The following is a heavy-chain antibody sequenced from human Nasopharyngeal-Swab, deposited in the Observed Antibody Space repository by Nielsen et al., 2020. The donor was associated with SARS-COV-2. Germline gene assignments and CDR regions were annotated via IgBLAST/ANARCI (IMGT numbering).Heavy chain of an antibody. V-gene: IGHV7-4-1*02. Sequence: WVRQAPGQGLEWMGWINTNTGNPTYAQGFTGRFVFSLDTSVSTAYLQISSLKAEDTAVYYCARDLGEGDYDYVWGGYTPKRGFLDYWGQGTLVTVSS. CDR3: ARDLGEGDYDYVWGGYTPKRGFLDY. CDR2: INTNTGNP. D-gene: IGHD3-16*01. J-gene: IGHJ4*02.